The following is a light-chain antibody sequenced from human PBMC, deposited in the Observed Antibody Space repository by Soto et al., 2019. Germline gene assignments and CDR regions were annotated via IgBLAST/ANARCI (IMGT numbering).Light chain of an antibody. Sequence: DIQMTHSPSSLSASVGDRVSISCRTSQNIDRYLNWYQQKPGKAPQVLISGAASLQSGVPSRFSGSGSGTEFTLSISSLQPEDFATYFCQQSYSAPYTFGQGTRLEIE. V-gene: IGKV1-39*01. J-gene: IGKJ2*01. CDR1: QNIDRY. CDR2: GAA. CDR3: QQSYSAPYT.